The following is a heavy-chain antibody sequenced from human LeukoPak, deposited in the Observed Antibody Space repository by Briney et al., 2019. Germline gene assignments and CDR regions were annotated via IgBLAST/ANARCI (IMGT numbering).Heavy chain of an antibody. CDR2: IKPNSGDT. Sequence: GASVKVSFKASGYSFTDYYIHWVRQAPGQGLEWMGWIKPNSGDTNYVEKFQGRVTMTRDTSISTAYMELSRLRSDDTAVYYCATFDQDWGTFHYWGQGTLVTVSS. CDR1: GYSFTDYY. J-gene: IGHJ4*02. CDR3: ATFDQDWGTFHY. V-gene: IGHV1-2*02. D-gene: IGHD7-27*01.